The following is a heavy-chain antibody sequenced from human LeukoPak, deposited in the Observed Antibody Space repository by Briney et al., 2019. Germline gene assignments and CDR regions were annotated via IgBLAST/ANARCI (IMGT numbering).Heavy chain of an antibody. CDR2: IYPGDSDT. Sequence: GESLKISCKGSGYSFTTNWIGWVRQMPGKGLEWMGIIYPGDSDTRYSPSFQGQVTISADKSISTAYLQWSSLKASDTAMYYCARQIKVYYGSGSYNVYFDYWGQGTLVTVSS. J-gene: IGHJ4*02. V-gene: IGHV5-51*01. D-gene: IGHD3-10*01. CDR3: ARQIKVYYGSGSYNVYFDY. CDR1: GYSFTTNW.